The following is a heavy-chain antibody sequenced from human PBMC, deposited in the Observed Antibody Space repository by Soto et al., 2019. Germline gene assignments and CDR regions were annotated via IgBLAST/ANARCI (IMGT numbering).Heavy chain of an antibody. V-gene: IGHV1-3*01. Sequence: ASVKVSCKVSGYSFTSRSMHWVRQAPGKTLEWLGVINGDSGNTKHSQKFQGRVTISRDTSANTAYLELSSLRSEDTAVYYCAKGTGPGAYLIDYWGQGTLVTVS. D-gene: IGHD3-10*01. CDR2: INGDSGNT. CDR3: AKGTGPGAYLIDY. J-gene: IGHJ4*02. CDR1: GYSFTSRS.